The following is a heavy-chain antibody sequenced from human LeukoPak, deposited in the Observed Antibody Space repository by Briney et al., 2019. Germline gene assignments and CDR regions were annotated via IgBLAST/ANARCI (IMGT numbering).Heavy chain of an antibody. D-gene: IGHD1-26*01. CDR2: INPNSGGT. CDR3: AGESFLVGMDV. Sequence: DSVKVSCKASGGTFSSYAISWVRQAPGQGLEWMGWINPNSGGTNYAQKFQGWVTMTRDTSISTAYMELSRLRSDDTAVYYCAGESFLVGMDVWGQGTTVTVSS. CDR1: GGTFSSYA. V-gene: IGHV1-2*04. J-gene: IGHJ6*02.